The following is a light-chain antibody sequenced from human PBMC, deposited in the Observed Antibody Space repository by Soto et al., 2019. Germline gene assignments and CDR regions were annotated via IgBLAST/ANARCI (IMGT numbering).Light chain of an antibody. Sequence: EIVMTQSPATLSVSPGERATLSCGASQRVSRNLAWYQQKPGQAPRLLIYGASTRATGIPARFSGSGSETEFTLTISSLQSEDFAVYYCQQYNNWPPYTVGQGTKVDSK. V-gene: IGKV3-15*01. CDR3: QQYNNWPPYT. CDR1: QRVSRN. CDR2: GAS. J-gene: IGKJ2*01.